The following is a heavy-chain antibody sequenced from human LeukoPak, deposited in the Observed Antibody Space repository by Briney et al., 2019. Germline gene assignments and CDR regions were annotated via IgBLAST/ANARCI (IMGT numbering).Heavy chain of an antibody. CDR2: ISGSGGST. CDR1: GFTFSSYA. CDR3: AKDPADYGDYICEIYFDY. Sequence: GGSLRLSCAASGFTFSSYAMSWVRQAPGKGLEWVSAISGSGGSTYYADSVKGRFTISRDNSKNTLYLQMNSLRAEDTAVYYCAKDPADYGDYICEIYFDYWGQGTLVTVSS. D-gene: IGHD4-17*01. J-gene: IGHJ4*02. V-gene: IGHV3-23*01.